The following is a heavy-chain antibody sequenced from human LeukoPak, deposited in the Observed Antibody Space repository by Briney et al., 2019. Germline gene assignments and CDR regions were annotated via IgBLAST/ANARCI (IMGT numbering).Heavy chain of an antibody. Sequence: GGTLRLSCAASGFTFSSYSMNWVRQAPGKGLEWVSSISSSSSYIYYADSVKGRFTISRDNAKNSLYLQMNSLRAEDTAVYYCAREVILTGYYDAFDIWGQGTMVTVSS. V-gene: IGHV3-21*01. J-gene: IGHJ3*02. D-gene: IGHD3-9*01. CDR2: ISSSSSYI. CDR1: GFTFSSYS. CDR3: AREVILTGYYDAFDI.